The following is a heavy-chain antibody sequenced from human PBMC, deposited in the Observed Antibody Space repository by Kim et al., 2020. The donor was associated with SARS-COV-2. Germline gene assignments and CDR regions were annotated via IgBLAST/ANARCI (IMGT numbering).Heavy chain of an antibody. CDR3: ARDIADYGDYVSTEDLYS. J-gene: IGHJ1*01. D-gene: IGHD4-17*01. V-gene: IGHV3-48*02. CDR2: ISSSSSDT. CDR1: GFTFKKYG. Sequence: GGSLRLSCAASGFTFKKYGMNWVRQAPGKGLEWVSYISSSSSDTYYADSVKGRFTISRDNVKNSLDLQMNSLRDEDTAVYYCARDIADYGDYVSTEDLYSWGQGTLVTVSS.